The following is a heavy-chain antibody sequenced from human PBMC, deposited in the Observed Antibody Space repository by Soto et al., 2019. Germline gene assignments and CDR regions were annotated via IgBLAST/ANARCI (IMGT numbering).Heavy chain of an antibody. CDR3: AKSRMDSGRGYFDL. CDR2: IGTTGGDT. CDR1: GFTFSTYP. V-gene: IGHV3-23*01. Sequence: EVQLLESGGGLVQPGGSLRLSCAASGFTFSTYPMSWVRQTPGKGLEWVSTIGTTGGDTYYPDSLKARSTISRDDSKNTLYLQMNSLRAEDSAVYYCAKSRMDSGRGYFDLWGRGTLVTVSS. J-gene: IGHJ2*01. D-gene: IGHD6-25*01.